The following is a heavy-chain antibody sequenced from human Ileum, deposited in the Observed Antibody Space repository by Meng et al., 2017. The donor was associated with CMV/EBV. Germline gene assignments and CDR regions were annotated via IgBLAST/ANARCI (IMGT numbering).Heavy chain of an antibody. D-gene: IGHD6-13*01. Sequence: GSLRLSCTVSGGSISSSSYYWGWIRQPPGKGLEWIGSIYYSGSTYYNPSLKSRVTISVDTSKNQFSLKLSSVTAADMAVYYCARHYSSSWIDYWGQGTLVTVSS. CDR2: IYYSGST. J-gene: IGHJ4*02. CDR3: ARHYSSSWIDY. CDR1: GGSISSSSYY. V-gene: IGHV4-39*01.